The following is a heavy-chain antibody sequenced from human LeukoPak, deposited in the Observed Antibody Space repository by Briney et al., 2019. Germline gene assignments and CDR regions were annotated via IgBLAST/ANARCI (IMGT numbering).Heavy chain of an antibody. CDR2: ISSSSSYI. J-gene: IGHJ4*02. CDR1: GFTFSSYS. D-gene: IGHD5-12*01. Sequence: PGGSLRLSCAASGFTFSSYSMNWVRQAPGKGLEWVSSISSSSSYIYYADSVKGRFTISRDNAKNSLYLQMNSLRAEDTAKYYCAKDISGYDSFDYWGQGTQVTVSS. V-gene: IGHV3-21*04. CDR3: AKDISGYDSFDY.